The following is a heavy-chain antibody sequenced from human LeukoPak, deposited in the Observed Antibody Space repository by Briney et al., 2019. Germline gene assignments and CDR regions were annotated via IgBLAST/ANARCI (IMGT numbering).Heavy chain of an antibody. J-gene: IGHJ4*02. CDR3: AKIGYGSGSSKRYYFDY. Sequence: GGSLRLSCAASGFTFSSYAMSWVRQAPGKGLEWVSAIIGSGGSTYYADSVKGRFTMSRDNSKNTLYLQMSSLRAEDTAVYYCAKIGYGSGSSKRYYFDYWGQGTLVTVSS. V-gene: IGHV3-23*01. CDR2: IIGSGGST. D-gene: IGHD3-10*01. CDR1: GFTFSSYA.